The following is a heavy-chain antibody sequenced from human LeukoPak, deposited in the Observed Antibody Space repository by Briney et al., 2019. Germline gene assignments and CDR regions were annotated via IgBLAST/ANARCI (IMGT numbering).Heavy chain of an antibody. D-gene: IGHD3-3*01. CDR3: ASYYDFWSGYYTYYFDY. Sequence: GGSLRLSCAASGFTFSRYSMNWVRQAPGKGLEWVSSISSSSSYIYYADSVKGRFTISRDNAKNSLYLQMNSLRAEDTAVYYCASYYDFWSGYYTYYFDYWGQGTLVTVSS. CDR1: GFTFSRYS. CDR2: ISSSSSYI. V-gene: IGHV3-21*01. J-gene: IGHJ4*02.